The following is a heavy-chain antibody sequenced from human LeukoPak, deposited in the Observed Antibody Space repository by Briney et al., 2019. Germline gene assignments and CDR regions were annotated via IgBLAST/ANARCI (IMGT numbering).Heavy chain of an antibody. J-gene: IGHJ6*03. CDR2: INTNSGST. D-gene: IGHD1-1*01. Sequence: ASVTVSCKASGHIFSGYYMHWVRQAPGQGLEWMAWINTNSGSTKYRQKFQGRVTLTWDTSSSTVYMELNSLRFDDTATYYCASWAYNFYYYSYMDVWGKGTTVTVSS. V-gene: IGHV1-2*02. CDR3: ASWAYNFYYYSYMDV. CDR1: GHIFSGYY.